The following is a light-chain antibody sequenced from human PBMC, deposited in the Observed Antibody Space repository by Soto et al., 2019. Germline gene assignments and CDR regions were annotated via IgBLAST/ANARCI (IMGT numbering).Light chain of an antibody. Sequence: DIQMTQSPSSLSASVGDRVTITCQASQDISYYLNWYQQKPGKAPKVLIYDASNLERGVPSRFSGSGSGTDFSLTINNLQPEDSATYYCQQYGNLRATFGPGTKLEIK. V-gene: IGKV1-33*01. J-gene: IGKJ2*01. CDR3: QQYGNLRAT. CDR2: DAS. CDR1: QDISYY.